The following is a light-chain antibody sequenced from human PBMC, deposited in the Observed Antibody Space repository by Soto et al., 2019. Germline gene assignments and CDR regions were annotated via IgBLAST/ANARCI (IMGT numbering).Light chain of an antibody. J-gene: IGKJ4*01. CDR2: AVY. CDR3: QQIVTTPFT. V-gene: IGKV1-5*01. CDR1: QSITTW. Sequence: DIQMTQSPSTLCTYLGXIVTITCWASQSITTWLAWYQHKSGKVPKLLIYAVYSLQSGVPCRWRGSRCGIFCTMRVSGLLPEVIGSYYSQQIVTTPFTFGGGTKVEIK.